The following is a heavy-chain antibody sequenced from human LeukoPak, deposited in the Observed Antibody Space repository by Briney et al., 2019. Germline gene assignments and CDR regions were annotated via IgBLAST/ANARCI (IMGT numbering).Heavy chain of an antibody. CDR2: IDPSGSYT. V-gene: IGHV5-10-1*01. CDR1: GYSFTSYW. Sequence: GESLKISCKGSGYSFTSYWISWVRQMPGKGLEWMGRIDPSGSYTNYSPSFQGHVTISADKSISTAYLQWSSLKASDTAMYYCARLMDCSSTSCYGGSGDYWGQGTLVTVSS. CDR3: ARLMDCSSTSCYGGSGDY. D-gene: IGHD2-2*01. J-gene: IGHJ4*02.